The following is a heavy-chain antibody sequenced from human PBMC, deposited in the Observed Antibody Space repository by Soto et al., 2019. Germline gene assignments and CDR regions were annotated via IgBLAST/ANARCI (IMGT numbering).Heavy chain of an antibody. D-gene: IGHD3-22*01. Sequence: QVHLVQSGAEVKKPGASVKVSCKASGYTFTNYGITWVRQAPGRGLEWMGWSSTYNSNTDYAQRFRGRVTMTTDRGTSTGYMELRSLTSEDTAVYFCARRYDSSGRPFDPWGQGTLVTVSS. V-gene: IGHV1-18*04. CDR3: ARRYDSSGRPFDP. CDR2: SSTYNSNT. CDR1: GYTFTNYG. J-gene: IGHJ5*02.